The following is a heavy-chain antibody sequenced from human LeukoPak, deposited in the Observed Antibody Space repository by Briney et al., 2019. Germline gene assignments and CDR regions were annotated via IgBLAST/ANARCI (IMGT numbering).Heavy chain of an antibody. Sequence: GGSLRLSCAASGFTFSDYTMNWVRQAPGKGLEWVSSIGSSGAYIYYADSVKGRFTISRGNAKNSLYLQMNSLRGEDTAVYYCARGGRRFWGQGTLVTVSS. CDR1: GFTFSDYT. J-gene: IGHJ4*02. D-gene: IGHD3-16*01. V-gene: IGHV3-21*06. CDR2: IGSSGAYI. CDR3: ARGGRRF.